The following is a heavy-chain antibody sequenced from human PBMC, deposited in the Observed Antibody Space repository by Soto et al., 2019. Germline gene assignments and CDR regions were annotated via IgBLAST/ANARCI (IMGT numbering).Heavy chain of an antibody. CDR3: ARDKITGLCDY. J-gene: IGHJ4*02. D-gene: IGHD2-8*02. Sequence: PSDTLSLTCADYGGSFSGYSWTGIRQPPGTGLEWIGEINHGGSTNYNPSLKSRVTISVDTSKNQFSLKLTSVTAADTAVYYCARDKITGLCDYWGQGTLVTVS. CDR2: INHGGST. V-gene: IGHV4-34*01. CDR1: GGSFSGYS.